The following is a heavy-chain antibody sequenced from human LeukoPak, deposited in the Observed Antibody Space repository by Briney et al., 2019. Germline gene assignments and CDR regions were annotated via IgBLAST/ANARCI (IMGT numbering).Heavy chain of an antibody. Sequence: SETLSLTCTVSGGSITSDIFYWNWIRQHPGKGLEWIGTIHNSRSTSYNPSLESRLTISLDTSENQFFLKMSYVTAADTAMYYCGEVGGNSNSWGQGTLVTVSS. CDR1: GGSITSDIFY. CDR3: GEVGGNSNS. J-gene: IGHJ5*02. D-gene: IGHD4-23*01. V-gene: IGHV4-31*03. CDR2: IHNSRST.